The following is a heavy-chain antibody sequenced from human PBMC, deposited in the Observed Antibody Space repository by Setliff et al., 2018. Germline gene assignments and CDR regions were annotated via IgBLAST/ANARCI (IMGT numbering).Heavy chain of an antibody. D-gene: IGHD2-21*01. V-gene: IGHV4-39*07. J-gene: IGHJ3*02. CDR2: IYHSGSS. CDR1: GGSISSMSYY. Sequence: SETLSLTCTVSGGSISSMSYYWGWIRQPPGKGLEWIGSIYHSGSSYYNSSLRSRVTISVDTSKNQFSLILRSVTAADTAVYYRARGRMRGSCGGPSCTYDPFDIWGQGTPVTVSS. CDR3: ARGRMRGSCGGPSCTYDPFDI.